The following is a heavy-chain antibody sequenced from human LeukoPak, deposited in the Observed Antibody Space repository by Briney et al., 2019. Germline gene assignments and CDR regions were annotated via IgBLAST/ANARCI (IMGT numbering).Heavy chain of an antibody. CDR2: ISGSGGST. CDR3: AKMPTPSGYGLATFDY. J-gene: IGHJ4*02. V-gene: IGHV3-23*01. D-gene: IGHD5-12*01. CDR1: GFTFSSYA. Sequence: GSLRLSCAASGFTFSSYAMSWVRQAPGKGLEWVSAISGSGGSTYYADSVKGRFTISRDNSENTLYLQMNSLRAEDTAVYYCAKMPTPSGYGLATFDYWGQGTLVTVSS.